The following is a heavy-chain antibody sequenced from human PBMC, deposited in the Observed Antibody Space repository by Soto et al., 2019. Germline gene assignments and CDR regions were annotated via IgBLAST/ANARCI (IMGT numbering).Heavy chain of an antibody. J-gene: IGHJ3*01. Sequence: ASVKVSCKASGYTFTSYYMHWVRQAPGQGLEWMGIINPSGGSTSYAQKFQGRVTMTRDTSTGTVYMDLGSLRSDDTAMYYCTRDEPNGLNDAFDVWGQGTMVTVSS. CDR3: TRDEPNGLNDAFDV. CDR2: INPSGGST. CDR1: GYTFTSYY. D-gene: IGHD2-8*01. V-gene: IGHV1-46*03.